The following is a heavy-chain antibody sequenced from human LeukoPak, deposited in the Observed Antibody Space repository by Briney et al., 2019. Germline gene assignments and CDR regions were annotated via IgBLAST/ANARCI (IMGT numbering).Heavy chain of an antibody. V-gene: IGHV4-4*07. D-gene: IGHD4-23*01. Sequence: SETLSLTCTVSGGSIGSYYWSWIRQPAGKGLEWIGRIYTSGSTNYNPSLKSRVTMSVDTSKNQFSLKLTSVTAADTAVYYCARGRTVADFDYWGQGTLVTVSS. J-gene: IGHJ4*02. CDR2: IYTSGST. CDR3: ARGRTVADFDY. CDR1: GGSIGSYY.